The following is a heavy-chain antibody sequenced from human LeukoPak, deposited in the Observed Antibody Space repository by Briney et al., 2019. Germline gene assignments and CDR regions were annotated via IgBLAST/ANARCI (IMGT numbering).Heavy chain of an antibody. CDR2: FDPEDGET. Sequence: ASVKVSCKVSGYTLTELSMHWVRQAPGNGLEWMGGFDPEDGETIYAQKFQGRVTMTEDTSTDTAYMELSSLRSEDTAVYYCATDYESITMVRGEFDYWGQGTLVTVSS. V-gene: IGHV1-24*01. CDR3: ATDYESITMVRGEFDY. J-gene: IGHJ4*02. D-gene: IGHD3-10*01. CDR1: GYTLTELS.